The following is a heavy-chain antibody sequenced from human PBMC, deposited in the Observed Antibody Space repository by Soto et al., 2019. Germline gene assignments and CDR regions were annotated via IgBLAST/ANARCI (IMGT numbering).Heavy chain of an antibody. CDR3: ARGLVESHYYYGMDV. J-gene: IGHJ6*02. D-gene: IGHD3-9*01. V-gene: IGHV1-18*04. CDR2: ISGYNGNT. Sequence: ASVKVSCKASGYTFTDYGISWVRQAPGQGLEWMGWISGYNGNTKYAQKFQGGVTMTTDTPTNTAYMELRSLRSDDTAVYYCARGLVESHYYYGMDVWGQGTTVTVSS. CDR1: GYTFTDYG.